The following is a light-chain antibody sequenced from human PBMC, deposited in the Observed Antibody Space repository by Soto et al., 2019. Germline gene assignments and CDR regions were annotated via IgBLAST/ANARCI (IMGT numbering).Light chain of an antibody. J-gene: IGLJ3*02. CDR2: DVS. CDR1: SSDVGGYNY. Sequence: QSVLTQPASVSGSPGQSITIPCSGTSSDVGGYNYVSWYQQHPGEAPKLIIYDVSDRPSGVSNRFSGSKSGNTASLTISGLQAEDEADYYCSSYTSSTDVMFGGGTKLTVL. V-gene: IGLV2-14*01. CDR3: SSYTSSTDVM.